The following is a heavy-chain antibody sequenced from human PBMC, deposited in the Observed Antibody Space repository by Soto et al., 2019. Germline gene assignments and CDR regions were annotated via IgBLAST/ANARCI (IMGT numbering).Heavy chain of an antibody. CDR1: GFTFSSYA. CDR3: ARVRRPYYDSTGYYFED. V-gene: IGHV3-30-3*01. J-gene: IGHJ1*01. D-gene: IGHD3-22*01. Sequence: SLRFSCAASGFTFSSYAMHWVRQSPVKGLEWVAVISYDGSNKYYADSVKGRFTISRDNSENTLYLQMNSLRAEDTAVYYCARVRRPYYDSTGYYFEDWGQGTLLRVS. CDR2: ISYDGSNK.